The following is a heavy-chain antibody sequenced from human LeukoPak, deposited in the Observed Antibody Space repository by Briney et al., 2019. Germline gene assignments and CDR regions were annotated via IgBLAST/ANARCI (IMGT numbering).Heavy chain of an antibody. Sequence: ASVKVSCKASGYTFTGYYMHWVRQAPGQGLEWMGWISAYNGNTNYAQKLQGRVTMTTDTSTSTAYMELRSLRSDDTAVYYCARGPRFGELLWHWFDPWGQGTLVTVSS. CDR2: ISAYNGNT. CDR3: ARGPRFGELLWHWFDP. J-gene: IGHJ5*02. CDR1: GYTFTGYY. V-gene: IGHV1-18*04. D-gene: IGHD3-10*01.